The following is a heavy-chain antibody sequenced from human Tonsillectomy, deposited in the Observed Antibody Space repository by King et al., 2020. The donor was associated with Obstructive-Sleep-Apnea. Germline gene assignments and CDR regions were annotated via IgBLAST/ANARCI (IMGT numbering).Heavy chain of an antibody. CDR3: ARGGDGYPDY. D-gene: IGHD3-22*01. V-gene: IGHV3-48*04. Sequence: VQLVESGGGLIQPGGSLRLSCVASGFTFSIYNMDWVRQAPGKGLEWISYISSSGSTIHYADSVRGRFTISRDNSKNPLYLQMSNLRVEDTAVYYCARGGDGYPDYWGQGTLVTVSS. J-gene: IGHJ4*02. CDR1: GFTFSIYN. CDR2: ISSSGSTI.